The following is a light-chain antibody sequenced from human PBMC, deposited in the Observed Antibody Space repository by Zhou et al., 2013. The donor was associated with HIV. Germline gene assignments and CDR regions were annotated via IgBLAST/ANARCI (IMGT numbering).Light chain of an antibody. CDR1: QSVGNSY. CDR2: GTS. Sequence: EIVLTQSPGTLSLSPGERATLSCRASQSVGNSYLAWYQQKPGQTPRLLIYGTSSRATGIPDRFSGSGSGTDFTLTINRLEPQDFAVYYCQQYARSPPTFGGGAKVDIK. V-gene: IGKV3-20*01. J-gene: IGKJ4*01. CDR3: QQYARSPPT.